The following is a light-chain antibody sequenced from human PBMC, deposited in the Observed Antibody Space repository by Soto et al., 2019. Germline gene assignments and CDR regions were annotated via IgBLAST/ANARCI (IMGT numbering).Light chain of an antibody. Sequence: DIQMTQSPSSLSASVGDRVTITCRASQSISSHLSWYQQKPGKVPDLLIYTASSLHSGVPSRFSGSGSGTHFTLTISSLQPEDFATYYCHPGYSLPYTFGQGTKLDIK. J-gene: IGKJ2*01. V-gene: IGKV1-39*01. CDR1: QSISSH. CDR2: TAS. CDR3: HPGYSLPYT.